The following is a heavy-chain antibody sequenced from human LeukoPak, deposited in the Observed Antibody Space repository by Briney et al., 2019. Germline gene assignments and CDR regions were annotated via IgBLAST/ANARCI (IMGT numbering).Heavy chain of an antibody. CDR2: ISGSGGST. CDR1: GFTFGNYA. Sequence: AGGSLRVSCGASGFTFGNYAMGWVRKAPGKGLEWVSVISGSGGSTYYTDSVKGRITISRDNSKSTVSLQMNSLRVEDTAVYYCVRCQDARHLFNWFDPWGQGTLVTVSS. CDR3: VRCQDARHLFNWFDP. V-gene: IGHV3-23*01. J-gene: IGHJ5*02. D-gene: IGHD2-15*01.